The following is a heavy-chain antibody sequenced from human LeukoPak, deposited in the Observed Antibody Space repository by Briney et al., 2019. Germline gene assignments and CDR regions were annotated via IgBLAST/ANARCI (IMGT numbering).Heavy chain of an antibody. CDR1: GYSFLNYW. J-gene: IGHJ5*02. CDR3: ARQNSGWFDP. V-gene: IGHV5-51*01. CDR2: IYPGDSIT. D-gene: IGHD6-25*01. Sequence: GESLKISCKASGYSFLNYWIAWVRQMPGKGLEWMGIIYPGDSITIYSPTFQGQVTMSVDKSVSTAYLQWSSLKASDTAMYYCARQNSGWFDPWGQGTPVTVSS.